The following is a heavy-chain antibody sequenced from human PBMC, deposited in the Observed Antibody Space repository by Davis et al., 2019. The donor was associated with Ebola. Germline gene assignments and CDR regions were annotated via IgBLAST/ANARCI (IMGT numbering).Heavy chain of an antibody. Sequence: MPGGSLRLSCTVSGGSISSYYWSWIRQPPGKGLEWIGYIYYSGSTNYNPSLKSRVTISVDTSKNQFSLKLSSVTAADTAVYYCARAVSPILPWDYWGQGTLVTVSS. V-gene: IGHV4-59*01. CDR3: ARAVSPILPWDY. CDR1: GGSISSYY. CDR2: IYYSGST. J-gene: IGHJ4*02. D-gene: IGHD3-16*01.